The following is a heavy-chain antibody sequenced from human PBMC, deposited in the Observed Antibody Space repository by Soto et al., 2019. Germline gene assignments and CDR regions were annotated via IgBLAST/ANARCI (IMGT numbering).Heavy chain of an antibody. D-gene: IGHD5-12*01. Sequence: QVQLQQWGAGLLKPSETLSLTCAVYGGSFSDFYWNWIRQPPGKGLEWIGEIIHSGRTNYNPSLKSRVTIAVDPSKNQFSLKLSSVTAADTAVYYGAYGYNYDHWGQGTLVTVST. CDR1: GGSFSDFY. V-gene: IGHV4-34*12. CDR3: AYGYNYDH. CDR2: IIHSGRT. J-gene: IGHJ5*02.